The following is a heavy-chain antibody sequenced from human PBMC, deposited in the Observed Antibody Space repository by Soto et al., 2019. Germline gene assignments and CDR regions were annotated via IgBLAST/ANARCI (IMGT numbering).Heavy chain of an antibody. CDR2: ISFDGSNE. V-gene: IGHV3-30-3*01. J-gene: IGHJ4*02. Sequence: GGSLRLSCAASGFTFSRYAMHWVRQAPGKGLEWVAVISFDGSNEYYADSVKGRFTISRDNAKNSLYLQMNSLRDEDTAVYYCARDRRSWILYYFDYWGQGTLVTVSS. CDR3: ARDRRSWILYYFDY. D-gene: IGHD1-26*01. CDR1: GFTFSRYA.